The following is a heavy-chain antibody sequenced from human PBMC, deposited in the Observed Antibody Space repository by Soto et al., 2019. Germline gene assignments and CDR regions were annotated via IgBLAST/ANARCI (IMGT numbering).Heavy chain of an antibody. J-gene: IGHJ5*02. D-gene: IGHD2-21*02. CDR3: ARAPPEAGVVTAIRYNWFDP. V-gene: IGHV1-69*06. CDR2: IIPIFGTA. CDR1: GGTFCSYA. Sequence: GASVKVSCKASGGTFCSYAISWVRQAPGQGLEWMGGIIPIFGTANYAQKFQGRVTITADKSTSTAYMELSSLRSEDTAVYYCARAPPEAGVVTAIRYNWFDPWGQGTLVTVSS.